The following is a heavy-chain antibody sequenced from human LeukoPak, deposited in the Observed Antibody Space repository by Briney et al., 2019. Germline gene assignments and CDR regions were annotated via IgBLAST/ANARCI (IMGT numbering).Heavy chain of an antibody. J-gene: IGHJ4*02. D-gene: IGHD3-3*01. CDR3: ARVYSPPIWSGYYFDY. CDR1: GGSFSHSYW. Sequence: ETLSLTCAVYGGSFSHSYWNWVRQAPGKGLEWVSSISSSSSYIYYADSVKGRFTISRDNAKNSLYLQMNSLRAEDTAVYYCARVYSPPIWSGYYFDYWGQGTLVTVSS. V-gene: IGHV3-21*01. CDR2: ISSSSSYI.